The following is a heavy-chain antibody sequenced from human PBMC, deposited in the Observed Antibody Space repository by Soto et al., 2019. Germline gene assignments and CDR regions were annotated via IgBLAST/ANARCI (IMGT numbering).Heavy chain of an antibody. D-gene: IGHD2-15*01. Sequence: GASVKVSCKTSGYTFTNYDVTWVRQAPGRGLEWMGWITPYNGNTHYAPHLQGRITLATDTPTTTAYMELSRMRSDDTAVYYCARGRDIVVVVAATFNYWFEPWGRGTLVTVS. J-gene: IGHJ5*02. CDR3: ARGRDIVVVVAATFNYWFEP. V-gene: IGHV1-18*04. CDR2: ITPYNGNT. CDR1: GYTFTNYD.